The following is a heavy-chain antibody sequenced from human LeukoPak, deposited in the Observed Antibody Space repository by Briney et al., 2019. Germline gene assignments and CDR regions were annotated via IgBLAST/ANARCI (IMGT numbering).Heavy chain of an antibody. Sequence: GRSLRLSCAASGFTFSTYAMHWVRQAPGKGLEWVAVIPYDGSNKYYADSVKGRFTISRENSKNRLYLQMNSLRAEDTAVYYCARDAIVVVVAATDVYFDSWGQGTLVTVSS. CDR3: ARDAIVVVVAATDVYFDS. D-gene: IGHD2-15*01. CDR1: GFTFSTYA. V-gene: IGHV3-30*04. J-gene: IGHJ4*02. CDR2: IPYDGSNK.